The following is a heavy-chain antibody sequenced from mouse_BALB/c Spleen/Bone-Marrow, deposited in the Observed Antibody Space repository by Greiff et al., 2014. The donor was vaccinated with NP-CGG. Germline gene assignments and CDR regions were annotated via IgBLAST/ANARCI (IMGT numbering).Heavy chain of an antibody. CDR1: GFNIKDTY. D-gene: IGHD2-4*01. J-gene: IGHJ3*01. CDR2: IDPANGNT. CDR3: AVYDYEGFAY. Sequence: VQLQQSGAELVKPGASVKLSCTASGFNIKDTYMHWVKQRPEQGLEWIGKIDPANGNTKYDPKFQGKATITADTSSNTAYLQLSSLTSEDTAVYYCAVYDYEGFAYWGQGTLVTVSA. V-gene: IGHV14-3*02.